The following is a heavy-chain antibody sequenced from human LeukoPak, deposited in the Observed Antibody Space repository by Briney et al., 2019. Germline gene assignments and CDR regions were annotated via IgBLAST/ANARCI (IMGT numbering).Heavy chain of an antibody. CDR3: ARVQQWLVRDYYYYGMDV. V-gene: IGHV3-53*01. CDR1: GFTVSSNY. D-gene: IGHD6-19*01. J-gene: IGHJ6*02. Sequence: GGSLRLSCAASGFTVSSNYMSWVRQAPGKGLEWVSDIYSGGSTYYADSVKGRFTISRDNSKNTLYLQMNSLRAEDTAVYYCARVQQWLVRDYYYYGMDVWGQGTTVTVSS. CDR2: IYSGGST.